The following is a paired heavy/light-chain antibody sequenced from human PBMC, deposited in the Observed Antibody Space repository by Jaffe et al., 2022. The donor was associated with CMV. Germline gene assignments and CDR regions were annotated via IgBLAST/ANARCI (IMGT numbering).Light chain of an antibody. CDR2: RNN. J-gene: IGLJ3*02. V-gene: IGLV1-47*01. CDR3: AAWDDRLSGWV. CDR1: SSNSGSNY. Sequence: QSVLTQPPSASGTPGQRVTISCSGSSSNSGSNYVCWYQQLPGTAPKLLIYRNNQRPSGVPDRFSGSKSGTSASLAISGLRSEDEANYYCAAWDDRLSGWVFGGGTKLTVL.
Heavy chain of an antibody. CDR3: ARVTTPTYTAMVTGHYWYIDL. Sequence: QVQLQESGPGLVKPSETLSLTCTVSGGSFRSYYWSWIRQPPGKRLEWIGYIYYSGSTKYNPSLKSRVTMSLDTSKSQFSLKLSSVTAADTAVYYCARVTTPTYTAMVTGHYWYIDLWGRGTLVTVSS. V-gene: IGHV4-59*01. CDR1: GGSFRSYY. J-gene: IGHJ2*01. CDR2: IYYSGST. D-gene: IGHD5-18*01.